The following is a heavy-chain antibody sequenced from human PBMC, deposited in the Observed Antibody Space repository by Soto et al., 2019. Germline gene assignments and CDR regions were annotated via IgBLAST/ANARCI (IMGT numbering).Heavy chain of an antibody. V-gene: IGHV3-48*03. CDR3: ARLGDCGSTTCYNWYFDL. D-gene: IGHD2-2*02. J-gene: IGHJ2*01. Sequence: PGGALRLSCAASGFTFSSYEMNWVRQAPGKGLEWVSHISKSGSTKSFADSVKGRFTISRDNAKNSLYLQMNSLRVEDTAVYYCARLGDCGSTTCYNWYFDLWGRDTLVTVSS. CDR1: GFTFSSYE. CDR2: ISKSGSTK.